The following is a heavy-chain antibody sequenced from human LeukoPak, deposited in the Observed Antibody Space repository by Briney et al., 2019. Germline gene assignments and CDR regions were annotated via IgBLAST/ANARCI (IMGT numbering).Heavy chain of an antibody. Sequence: SETLSLTCTVSGGSISSYYWSWIRQPPGKGLEWIGYIYYSGSTNYNPSLKSRVTISVDTSKNQFSLKLSSVTAADTAVYYCARAVGARAPYDYWGQGTLVTVSS. D-gene: IGHD1-26*01. CDR3: ARAVGARAPYDY. CDR1: GGSISSYY. CDR2: IYYSGST. V-gene: IGHV4-59*01. J-gene: IGHJ4*02.